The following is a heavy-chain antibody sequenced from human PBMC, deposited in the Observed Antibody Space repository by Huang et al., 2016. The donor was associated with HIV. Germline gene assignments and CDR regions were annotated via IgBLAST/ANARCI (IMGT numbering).Heavy chain of an antibody. CDR3: ARDPRIQSWLNFFDY. J-gene: IGHJ4*02. D-gene: IGHD3-22*01. CDR2: INSDGSST. Sequence: EVQLVESRGGLVQPGGSLRLSCAASGFSISSYWMHWVRQAPGKGLVWVSRINSDGSSTSYADSVKGRFTISRDNAKNTLYLQMNSLRAEDTAVYYCARDPRIQSWLNFFDYWGQGTLVSVSS. CDR1: GFSISSYW. V-gene: IGHV3-74*01.